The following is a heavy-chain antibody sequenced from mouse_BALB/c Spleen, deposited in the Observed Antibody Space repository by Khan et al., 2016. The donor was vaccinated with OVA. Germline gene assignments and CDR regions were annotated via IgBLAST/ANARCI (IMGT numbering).Heavy chain of an antibody. CDR2: IYPYNGGT. V-gene: IGHV1S29*02. CDR3: ARSGNYDYDRFAY. CDR1: GYTFTDYN. Sequence: EVELVESGPELVKPGASVKISCKASGYTFTDYNMHWVKQSHGKSLEWIGYIYPYNGGTGYNQKFKSKATLTVDNSSSTAYMELRSLTSEDSAVYYVARSGNYDYDRFAYWGQGTLVTVSA. D-gene: IGHD2-4*01. J-gene: IGHJ3*01.